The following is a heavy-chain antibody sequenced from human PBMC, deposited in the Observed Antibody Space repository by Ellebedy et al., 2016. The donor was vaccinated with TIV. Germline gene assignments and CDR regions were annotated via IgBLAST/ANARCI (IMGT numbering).Heavy chain of an antibody. CDR1: GYTFTSYD. Sequence: ASVKVSCXASGYTFTSYDINWVRQATGQGLEWMGWINPNSGGTNYAQKFQGRVTMTRDTSISTAYMELSSLRSEDTAVYYCATLGYCSGGSCYSLPYWGQGTLVTVSS. CDR2: INPNSGGT. D-gene: IGHD2-15*01. J-gene: IGHJ4*02. CDR3: ATLGYCSGGSCYSLPY. V-gene: IGHV1-2*02.